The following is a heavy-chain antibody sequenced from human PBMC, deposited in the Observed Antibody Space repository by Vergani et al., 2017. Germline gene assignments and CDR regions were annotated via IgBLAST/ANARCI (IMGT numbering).Heavy chain of an antibody. CDR1: GDSITNGGFP. D-gene: IGHD3-16*02. Sequence: QVQLQESGSGLVKPSQTLSLTCAVSGDSITNGGFPWNWIRQPPGKGPEWIGYIFPSGNSDYNPSLKNRVSISLDKSKNQFSLWVNSVTAADTAVYFCARASLRALVGYYYYMDVWGKGKTVVVSS. V-gene: IGHV4-30-2*01. CDR3: ARASLRALVGYYYYMDV. CDR2: IFPSGNS. J-gene: IGHJ6*03.